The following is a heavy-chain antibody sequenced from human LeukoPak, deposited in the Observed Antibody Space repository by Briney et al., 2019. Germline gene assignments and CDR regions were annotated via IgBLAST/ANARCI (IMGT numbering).Heavy chain of an antibody. CDR2: IIPIFGTA. CDR3: ARGRYCSSTSCYAHYYGMDV. CDR1: GGTFSSYA. D-gene: IGHD2-2*01. J-gene: IGHJ6*04. Sequence: SVKVSCKASGGTFSSYAISWVRQAPGQGLEWMGGIIPIFGTANYAQKFQGRVTITADESTSTAYMELGSLRSEDTAVYYCARGRYCSSTSCYAHYYGMDVWGKGTTVTVSS. V-gene: IGHV1-69*13.